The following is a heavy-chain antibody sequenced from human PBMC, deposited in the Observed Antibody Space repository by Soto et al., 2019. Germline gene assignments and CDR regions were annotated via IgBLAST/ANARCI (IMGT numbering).Heavy chain of an antibody. Sequence: GXSVKVCFKDSCYTFTSYGISWVRQAPGQGLEWMGWISAYNGNTNYAQKLQGRVTMTTDTSTSTAYMELRSLRSDDTAVYYCATLPRAWGQGTLVTVSS. V-gene: IGHV1-18*01. J-gene: IGHJ5*02. CDR2: ISAYNGNT. CDR3: ATLPRA. CDR1: CYTFTSYG.